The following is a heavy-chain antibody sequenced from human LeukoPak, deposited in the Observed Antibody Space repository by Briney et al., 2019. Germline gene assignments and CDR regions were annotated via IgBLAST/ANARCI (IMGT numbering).Heavy chain of an antibody. Sequence: GGSLRLSCAASGFTFSDYYMSWIRQAPGKGLEWVSYISSSGSTIYYADSVKGRFTISRDNAKNSLYLQMNSLRAEDTAVYYCASGRLPNYYYGMDVWGQGTTVTVSS. CDR3: ASGRLPNYYYGMDV. D-gene: IGHD6-25*01. CDR2: ISSSGSTI. V-gene: IGHV3-11*01. CDR1: GFTFSDYY. J-gene: IGHJ6*02.